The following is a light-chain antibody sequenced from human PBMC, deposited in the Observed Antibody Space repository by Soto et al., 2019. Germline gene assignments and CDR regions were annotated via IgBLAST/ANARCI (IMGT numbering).Light chain of an antibody. Sequence: QSALTQPPSASGSPGQSVTISCTGTSSDVGGYKYVSWYQQHPGKAPKLMIFEVNKRPSGVPDRFSGSKSGNTASLTVSGXXXXXXXXYYCSSYAGINNLGVFGTGTKVTV. CDR2: EVN. V-gene: IGLV2-8*01. CDR3: SSYAGINNLGV. J-gene: IGLJ1*01. CDR1: SSDVGGYKY.